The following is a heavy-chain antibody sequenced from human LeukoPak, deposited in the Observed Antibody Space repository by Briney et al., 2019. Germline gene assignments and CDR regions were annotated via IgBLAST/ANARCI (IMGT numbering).Heavy chain of an antibody. V-gene: IGHV3-74*01. CDR2: IKGDGSAT. D-gene: IGHD3-22*01. J-gene: IGHJ4*02. CDR3: ARDLYYDSSGYNY. CDR1: GVTFSDYW. Sequence: GGSLRLSCAASGVTFSDYWMHWVRQAPGGGLVWVSYIKGDGSATNYGDSVKGRFTISRDNAKNSLYLQMNSLRAEDTAVYYCARDLYYDSSGYNYWGQGTLVTVSS.